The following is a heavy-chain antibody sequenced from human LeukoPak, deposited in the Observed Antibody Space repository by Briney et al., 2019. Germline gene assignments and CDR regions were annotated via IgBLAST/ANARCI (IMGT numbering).Heavy chain of an antibody. Sequence: SLRLSCAASGFTFSSYAMSWVRQAPGKGLEWVGRTRNKANSYTTEYAASVKGRFTISRDDSKNSLYLQMNSLKTEDTAVYYCARADGDSPGYYYGMDVWGQGTTVTVSS. D-gene: IGHD4-17*01. CDR1: GFTFSSYA. CDR2: TRNKANSYTT. V-gene: IGHV3-72*01. J-gene: IGHJ6*02. CDR3: ARADGDSPGYYYGMDV.